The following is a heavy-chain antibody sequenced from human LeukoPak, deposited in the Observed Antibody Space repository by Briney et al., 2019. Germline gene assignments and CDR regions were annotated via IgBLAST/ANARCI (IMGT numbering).Heavy chain of an antibody. CDR3: AKDSGPYSSTWDDAFDI. J-gene: IGHJ3*02. CDR1: GFSFSNSY. CDR2: ISGSGGST. Sequence: PGGSLRLSCVVSGFSFSNSYMTWIRQTPGKGLEWVSAISGSGGSTYYADSVKGRFTISRDNSKNTLYLQVNSLRAEDTAVYYCAKDSGPYSSTWDDAFDIWGQGTLVTVSS. V-gene: IGHV3-23*01. D-gene: IGHD6-13*01.